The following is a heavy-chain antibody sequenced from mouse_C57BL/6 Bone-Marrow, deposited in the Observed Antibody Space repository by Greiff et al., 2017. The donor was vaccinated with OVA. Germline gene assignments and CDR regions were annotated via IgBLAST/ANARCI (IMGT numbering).Heavy chain of an antibody. Sequence: VQLQQSGPELVKPGASVKISCKASGYAFRSSWMNWVKQRPGKGLEWIGRIYPGDGDTNYNGKFKGQAPLTADKSSSTAYMQLSSLTSEDSAVYVCARTCYGSSYGFAYWGQGTLVTVSA. CDR2: IYPGDGDT. CDR1: GYAFRSSW. CDR3: ARTCYGSSYGFAY. D-gene: IGHD1-1*01. V-gene: IGHV1-82*01. J-gene: IGHJ3*01.